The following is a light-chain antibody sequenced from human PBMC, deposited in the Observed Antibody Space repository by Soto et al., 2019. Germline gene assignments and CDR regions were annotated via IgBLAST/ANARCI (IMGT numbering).Light chain of an antibody. V-gene: IGKV2-28*01. J-gene: IGKJ5*01. CDR1: QSLLYSNIYNY. CDR2: LGS. CDR3: MQALQTPVT. Sequence: DIVMTQSPLSLTVRPGEPASISCRSSQSLLYSNIYNYLDWYLQKPGQSPQLLVYLGSNRASGVPDRFSGSGSGTDFTLKISRVEAEDVGVYYCMQALQTPVTFGQGTRLEIK.